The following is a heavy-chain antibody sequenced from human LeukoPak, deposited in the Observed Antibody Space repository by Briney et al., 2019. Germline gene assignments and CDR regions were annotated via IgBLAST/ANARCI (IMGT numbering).Heavy chain of an antibody. D-gene: IGHD6-19*01. Sequence: ASVKVSCMASGYTFTNYGISWVRQTPGEGLEWMGWINAYTGNTNYAQKFQGRVTMTTDTSTSTAYMELRNLRSDDTAVYYCARQAGGYSSGWYQFHFDHWGQGTLVTVSS. CDR1: GYTFTNYG. V-gene: IGHV1-18*04. J-gene: IGHJ4*02. CDR3: ARQAGGYSSGWYQFHFDH. CDR2: INAYTGNT.